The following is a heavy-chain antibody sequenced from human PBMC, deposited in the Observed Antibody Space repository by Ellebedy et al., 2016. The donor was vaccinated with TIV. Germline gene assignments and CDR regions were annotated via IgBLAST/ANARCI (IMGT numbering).Heavy chain of an antibody. CDR1: GFTVSSNQ. J-gene: IGHJ4*02. CDR2: LYSAGKT. CDR3: ATYPVSYYFDGPFEY. V-gene: IGHV3-53*01. Sequence: GGSLRLXCVGSGFTVSSNQMNWVRQAPGKGLEWVSVLYSAGKTYYADSVKGRFTISRDNAKNSLYLQMNSLRAEDTAVYYCATYPVSYYFDGPFEYWGQGALVTVSS. D-gene: IGHD3-22*01.